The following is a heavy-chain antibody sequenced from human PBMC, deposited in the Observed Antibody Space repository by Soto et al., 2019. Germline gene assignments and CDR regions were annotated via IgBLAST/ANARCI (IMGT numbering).Heavy chain of an antibody. J-gene: IGHJ6*02. D-gene: IGHD1-26*01. CDR2: ISGSGGGT. CDR3: TKGGRIVATTYTLEV. Sequence: EVQLLESGGGLVQPGGSLRLSCGASGFTFSTYAMNWVRQAPGKGLEWVAAISGSGGGTYYAVSVKGRFTISRDKSKNSLLLHMNSLRAADRAVYFCTKGGRIVATTYTLEVWGQGTTVAVSS. CDR1: GFTFSTYA. V-gene: IGHV3-23*01.